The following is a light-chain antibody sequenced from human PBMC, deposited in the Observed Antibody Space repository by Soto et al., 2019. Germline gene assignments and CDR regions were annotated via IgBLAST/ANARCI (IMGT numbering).Light chain of an antibody. J-gene: IGKJ4*01. V-gene: IGKV3-15*01. CDR1: QSISGN. CDR3: QQYNIWPLT. Sequence: EIVMTQSPATLSVSPGERATLSCRASQSISGNLAWYQQKPGQAPRLLIYGASPRATGIPARFSGSGSGTEFTLTISSLQSEDVAVYFCQQYNIWPLTFGGGTKVEIK. CDR2: GAS.